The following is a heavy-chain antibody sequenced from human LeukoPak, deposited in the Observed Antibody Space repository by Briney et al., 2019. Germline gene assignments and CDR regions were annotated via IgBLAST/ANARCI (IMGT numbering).Heavy chain of an antibody. J-gene: IGHJ5*02. D-gene: IGHD2-15*01. Sequence: ASVKVSCKASGYTFTSYYMHWVRQAPGQGLEWMGIINPSGGSTSYAQKFQGRVTMTRDTSTSTVYMELSSLRSEDTAVYYCARDLGAYCSGGSCYSGYGNGWFDPWGQGTLVTVSS. CDR3: ARDLGAYCSGGSCYSGYGNGWFDP. CDR1: GYTFTSYY. V-gene: IGHV1-46*01. CDR2: INPSGGST.